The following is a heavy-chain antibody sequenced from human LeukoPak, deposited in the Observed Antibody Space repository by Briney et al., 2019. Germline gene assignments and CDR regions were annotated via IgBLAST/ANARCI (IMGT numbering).Heavy chain of an antibody. CDR3: ARSSCSGGSCYWY. CDR2: IYYTGST. V-gene: IGHV4-59*01. D-gene: IGHD2-15*01. Sequence: PSETLSLTCTVSGGSISSNYWSWIRQPPGKGLEWLGFIYYTGSTNYNPSLKSRVTISVDTPKTQFSLKLSSVTAADTAVYYCARSSCSGGSCYWYWGQGTLVTVSS. J-gene: IGHJ4*02. CDR1: GGSISSNY.